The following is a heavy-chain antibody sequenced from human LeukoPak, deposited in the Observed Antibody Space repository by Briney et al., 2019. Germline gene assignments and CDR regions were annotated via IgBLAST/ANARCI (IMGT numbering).Heavy chain of an antibody. J-gene: IGHJ4*02. CDR2: ISGYNGKT. CDR3: ARVEELEPDY. V-gene: IGHV1-18*01. D-gene: IGHD1-7*01. Sequence: ASVKVSCKASGYSFTNYGVTWVRQAPGQGLEWMGWISGYNGKTKYKQKFQGRVTMTTDTSTRTAYMELRRPRSDDTAVYSCARVEELEPDYWGQGTLVTVSS. CDR1: GYSFTNYG.